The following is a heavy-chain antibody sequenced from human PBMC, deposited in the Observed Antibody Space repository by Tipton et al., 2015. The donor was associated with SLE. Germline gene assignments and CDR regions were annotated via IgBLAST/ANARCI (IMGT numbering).Heavy chain of an antibody. V-gene: IGHV4-4*07. CDR1: GGSISSYY. D-gene: IGHD3-22*01. CDR3: ARDALAYYYDSSGYYFDY. J-gene: IGHJ4*02. Sequence: LSLTCTVSGGSISSYYWSWIRQPAGKGLEWIGRIYTSGSTNYNPSLKSRVTMSVDTSKNQFSLKLSSVTAADTAVYYCARDALAYYYDSSGYYFDYWGQGTLVTVSS. CDR2: IYTSGST.